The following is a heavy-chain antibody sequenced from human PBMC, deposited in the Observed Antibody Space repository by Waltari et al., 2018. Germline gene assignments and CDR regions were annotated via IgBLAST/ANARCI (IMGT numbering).Heavy chain of an antibody. Sequence: QVQLVESGGGVVQPGRSLRLSCAASGFTFSSYAMPWVRKPPGKGLEWVAVISYDGSNKYYADSVKGRFTISRDNSKNTLYLQMNSLRAEDTAVYYCARDPTPIVGATTYDYWGQGTLVTVSS. J-gene: IGHJ4*02. CDR3: ARDPTPIVGATTYDY. CDR2: ISYDGSNK. V-gene: IGHV3-30*01. D-gene: IGHD1-26*01. CDR1: GFTFSSYA.